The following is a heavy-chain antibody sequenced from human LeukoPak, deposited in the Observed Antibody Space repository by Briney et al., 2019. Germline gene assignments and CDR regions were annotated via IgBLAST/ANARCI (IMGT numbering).Heavy chain of an antibody. Sequence: SETLSLTCTVSGGSISSYYWSWNRQPPGKGLEWIGYIYYSGSTNYNPSLKSRVTISVDTSKNQFSLKLSSVTAADTAVYYCARDRGSGYCSSTSCFPVWGQGTMVTVSS. CDR2: IYYSGST. CDR3: ARDRGSGYCSSTSCFPV. D-gene: IGHD2-2*01. J-gene: IGHJ3*01. V-gene: IGHV4-59*12. CDR1: GGSISSYY.